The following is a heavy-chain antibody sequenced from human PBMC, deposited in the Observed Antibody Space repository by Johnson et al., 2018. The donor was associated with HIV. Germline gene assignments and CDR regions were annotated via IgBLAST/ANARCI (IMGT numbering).Heavy chain of an antibody. J-gene: IGHJ3*02. Sequence: VQLVESGGELIRPGASLKLSCTASGFSFSAYAMSWVRQAPGKGLEWVSLISASGGSTHYSESVKGRFTISRDNVKNTLYLQMNSLGVEETVIYYCVKDLYCLEWVFRTDAFENWGQGTIVTASA. CDR3: VKDLYCLEWVFRTDAFEN. CDR1: GFSFSAYA. D-gene: IGHD1-26*01. CDR2: ISASGGST. V-gene: IGHV3-23*04.